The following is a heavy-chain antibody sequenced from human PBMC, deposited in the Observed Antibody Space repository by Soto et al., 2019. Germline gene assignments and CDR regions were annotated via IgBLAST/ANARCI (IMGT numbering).Heavy chain of an antibody. V-gene: IGHV3-30*18. CDR2: ISYDGSNK. J-gene: IGHJ4*02. CDR3: AKSWGSYSGPYYYFDY. CDR1: GFTFSSYG. D-gene: IGHD3-16*01. Sequence: GGSLRLSCAASGFTFSSYGMHWVRQAPGKGLEWVAVISYDGSNKYYADSVKGRFTISRDNSKNTLYLQMNSLRAEDTAVYYCAKSWGSYSGPYYYFDYWGQGTLVTVSS.